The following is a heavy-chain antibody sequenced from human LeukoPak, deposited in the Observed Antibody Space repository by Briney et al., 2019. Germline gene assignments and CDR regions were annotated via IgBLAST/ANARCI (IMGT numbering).Heavy chain of an antibody. CDR1: GFTFSSYA. CDR3: ARDGRYYGSGPNWFDP. J-gene: IGHJ5*02. V-gene: IGHV3-30-3*01. CDR2: ISYDGSNK. Sequence: PGGSLRLSCAASGFTFSSYAMHWVRQAPGKGLEWVAVISYDGSNKYYADSVKGRFTTSRDNSKNTLYLQMNSLRAEDTAVYYCARDGRYYGSGPNWFDPWGQGTLVTVSS. D-gene: IGHD3-10*01.